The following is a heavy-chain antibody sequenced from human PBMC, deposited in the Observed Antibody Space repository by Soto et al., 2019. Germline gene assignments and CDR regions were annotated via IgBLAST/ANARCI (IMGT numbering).Heavy chain of an antibody. J-gene: IGHJ6*02. CDR3: ARPGFGQLHGLVDV. CDR1: GGSISSYY. Sequence: QVQLQESGPGLVKPSETLSLSCTVSGGSISSYYWSWFRQSPGKRMEWIGYVHHSWGSSYNPSLQSRGAITPDTSKSQFSLTVTSATATDTSVYYCARPGFGQLHGLVDVWGQGTTVTVSS. V-gene: IGHV4-59*08. CDR2: VHHSWGS. D-gene: IGHD3-10*01.